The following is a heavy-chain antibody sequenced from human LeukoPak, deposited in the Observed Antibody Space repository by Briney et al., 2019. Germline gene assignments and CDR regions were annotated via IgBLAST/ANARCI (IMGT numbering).Heavy chain of an antibody. CDR3: ARDLGLVYYDSSGYDY. D-gene: IGHD3-22*01. Sequence: GGSLRLSCAASGFTFSSYWMHWVRQVPGKGLVWVSRINSVGSNTRYADSVKGRFTISRDNAKNTLYLQMNSLRAEDTAVYYCARDLGLVYYDSSGYDYWGQGALVIVSS. J-gene: IGHJ4*02. V-gene: IGHV3-74*01. CDR2: INSVGSNT. CDR1: GFTFSSYW.